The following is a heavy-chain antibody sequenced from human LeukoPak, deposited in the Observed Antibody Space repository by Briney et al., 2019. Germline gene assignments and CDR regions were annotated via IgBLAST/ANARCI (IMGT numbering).Heavy chain of an antibody. Sequence: WFSSIGTAGDTYYPGSVKGRFTISRENAKNSLYLQMNSLRAGDTAVYYCAREDYYYGMDVWGQGTTVTVS. J-gene: IGHJ6*02. V-gene: IGHV3-13*01. CDR3: AREDYYYGMDV. CDR2: IGTAGDT.